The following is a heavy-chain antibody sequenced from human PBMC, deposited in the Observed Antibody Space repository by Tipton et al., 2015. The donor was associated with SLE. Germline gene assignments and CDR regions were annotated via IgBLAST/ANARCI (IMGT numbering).Heavy chain of an antibody. V-gene: IGHV3-33*06. Sequence: SLRLSCAASGFTFSSYGMHWVRQAPGKGLEGVAVIWYDESNKYYVDSVKGRFTISRDNSKNTLYLQMNSLRAEDTAVYYCAKDKQQQYYFDYWGQGTLVTVSS. D-gene: IGHD6-13*01. CDR2: IWYDESNK. J-gene: IGHJ4*02. CDR1: GFTFSSYG. CDR3: AKDKQQQYYFDY.